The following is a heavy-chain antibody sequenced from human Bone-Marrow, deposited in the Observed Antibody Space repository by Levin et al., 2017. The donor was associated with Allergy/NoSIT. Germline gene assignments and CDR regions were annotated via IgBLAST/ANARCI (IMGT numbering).Heavy chain of an antibody. J-gene: IGHJ3*02. CDR3: TFKKTGTTRGFDI. D-gene: IGHD1-1*01. V-gene: IGHV5-51*01. CDR1: GDSFANYW. Sequence: RGESLKISCEGSGDSFANYWIAWVRQMPGKGLEWMGIIYPGDSDTRYSPPFQGQVTISADKSIRTAYLQWSSLKASDTAIYYCTFKKTGTTRGFDIWGQGTMVTVSS. CDR2: IYPGDSDT.